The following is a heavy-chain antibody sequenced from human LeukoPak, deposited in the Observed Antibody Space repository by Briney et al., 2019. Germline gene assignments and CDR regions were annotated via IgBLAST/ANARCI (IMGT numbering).Heavy chain of an antibody. D-gene: IGHD6-19*01. J-gene: IGHJ3*02. CDR2: ISGSSGGT. V-gene: IGHV3-23*01. Sequence: PGGSLILSCAASGFTFSSYAMSWVRQAPGKGLEWLSAISGSSGGTYYAGSVKGRFTISRDNSKSTLYLQMNSLRAEDTAVYYCATGSGWYVGDAFDIWGQGTMVTVSS. CDR3: ATGSGWYVGDAFDI. CDR1: GFTFSSYA.